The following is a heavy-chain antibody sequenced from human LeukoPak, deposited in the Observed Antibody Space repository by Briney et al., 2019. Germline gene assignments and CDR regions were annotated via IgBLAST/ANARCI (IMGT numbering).Heavy chain of an antibody. V-gene: IGHV3-23*01. D-gene: IGHD1-26*01. CDR2: ISGSGGST. Sequence: GGSLRLSCAASGFTFSSNAMTWVRQAPGKGLEWVSSISGSGGSTYYADSVKGRFTISRDNSKNTLYLQMNSLRAEDTAVYYCAKGRAGGATPLDYWGQGPLVTVPS. J-gene: IGHJ4*02. CDR3: AKGRAGGATPLDY. CDR1: GFTFSSNA.